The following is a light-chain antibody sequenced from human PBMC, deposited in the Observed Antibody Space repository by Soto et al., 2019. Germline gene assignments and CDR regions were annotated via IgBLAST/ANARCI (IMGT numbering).Light chain of an antibody. CDR2: ATS. CDR3: QQYGDYNSPRYS. J-gene: IGKJ2*03. CDR1: QSVSSNY. Sequence: EIVLTQSPGTLSLSPGDRVTLSCRASQSVSSNYLAWYQQKPGQAPRLLIYATSARATGIPDRFSGSGSGTDFHLTISRLEPEDFAMYYCQQYGDYNSPRYSFGQGTRLEI. V-gene: IGKV3-20*01.